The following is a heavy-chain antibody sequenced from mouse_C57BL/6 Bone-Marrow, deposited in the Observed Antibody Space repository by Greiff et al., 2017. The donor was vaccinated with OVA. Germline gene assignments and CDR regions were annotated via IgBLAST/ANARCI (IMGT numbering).Heavy chain of an antibody. D-gene: IGHD1-1*01. Sequence: EVKLQESGGGLVKPGGSLKLSCAASGFTFSDYGMHWVRQAPEKGLEWVAYISSGSSTIYYADTVKGRFTISRDNAKNTLFLQMTSLRSEDTAMYYCARGTTVVATDFDYWGQGTTLTVSS. CDR2: ISSGSSTI. CDR1: GFTFSDYG. J-gene: IGHJ2*01. CDR3: ARGTTVVATDFDY. V-gene: IGHV5-17*01.